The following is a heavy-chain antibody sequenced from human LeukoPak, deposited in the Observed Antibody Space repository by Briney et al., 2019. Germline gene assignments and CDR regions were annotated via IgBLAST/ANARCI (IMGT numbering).Heavy chain of an antibody. Sequence: PGASVKVSCKASGYTFTSYDINWVRQATGQGLEWMGWMNPNSGNTGYAQKFQGRVTITRNTSISTAYMELSSLRSEDTAVYYCARAYYDFWSGYYSWTHYYYYYYMDVWGKGTTVTVSS. CDR3: ARAYYDFWSGYYSWTHYYYYYYMDV. D-gene: IGHD3-3*01. CDR1: GYTFTSYD. J-gene: IGHJ6*03. CDR2: MNPNSGNT. V-gene: IGHV1-8*03.